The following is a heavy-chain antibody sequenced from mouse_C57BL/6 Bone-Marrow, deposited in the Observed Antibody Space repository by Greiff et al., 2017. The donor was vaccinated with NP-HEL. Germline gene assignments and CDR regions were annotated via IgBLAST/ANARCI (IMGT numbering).Heavy chain of an antibody. D-gene: IGHD1-1*01. J-gene: IGHJ3*01. CDR2: IDPSDSYT. Sequence: VKLMESGAELVMPGASVKLSCKASGYTFTSYWMHWVKQRPGQGLEWIGEIDPSDSYTNYNQKFKGKSTLTVDKSSSTAYMQLSSLTSEDSAVYYCARWGYYYGSSPWGQGTLVTVSA. V-gene: IGHV1-69*01. CDR3: ARWGYYYGSSP. CDR1: GYTFTSYW.